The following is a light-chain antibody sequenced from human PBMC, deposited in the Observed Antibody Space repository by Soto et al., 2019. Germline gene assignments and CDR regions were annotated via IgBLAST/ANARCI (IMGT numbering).Light chain of an antibody. V-gene: IGKV1-5*03. CDR3: QQYNSYPYT. CDR1: QSISSW. CDR2: KAS. J-gene: IGKJ2*01. Sequence: DIPMTQSPSTLSASVGDRVIITCRASQSISSWLAWYQQKAGKAPKLLIYKASSLESGVPSRFSGSGSGTEFTLTISSLQPDDFATYYCQQYNSYPYTFGQGTKLEIK.